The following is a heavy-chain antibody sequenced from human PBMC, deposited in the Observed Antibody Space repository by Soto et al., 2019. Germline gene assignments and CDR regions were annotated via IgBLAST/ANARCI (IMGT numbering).Heavy chain of an antibody. J-gene: IGHJ3*02. D-gene: IGHD4-17*01. CDR2: IYYSGST. Sequence: QVQLQESGPGLVKPSETLSLTCTVSGGSISSYYWSWIRQPPGKGLEWIGYIYYSGSTNYNPSLKSRVTISLDTSKNQFSLKLSSVTAADTAVYYCARARFDYGDYAYAFDIWGQGTMVTVSS. V-gene: IGHV4-59*01. CDR3: ARARFDYGDYAYAFDI. CDR1: GGSISSYY.